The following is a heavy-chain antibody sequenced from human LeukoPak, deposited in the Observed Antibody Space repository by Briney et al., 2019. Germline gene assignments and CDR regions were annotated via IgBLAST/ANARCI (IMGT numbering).Heavy chain of an antibody. CDR2: TNAGNGNT. CDR3: ARESQHGMDV. CDR1: GYTFTSYA. Sequence: ASVKVSCKASGYTFTSYAMHWVRQAPGQRLEWIGWTNAGNGNTKYSQKFQGRVTITRDTSANTAYMELSSLRSEDTAVYYCARESQHGMDVWGKGTTVTVSS. V-gene: IGHV1-3*01. J-gene: IGHJ6*04.